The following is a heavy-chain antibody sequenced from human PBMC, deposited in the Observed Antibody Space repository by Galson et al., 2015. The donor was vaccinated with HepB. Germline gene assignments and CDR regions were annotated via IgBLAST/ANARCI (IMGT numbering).Heavy chain of an antibody. Sequence: SLRLSCAAPGLIFSSYGMHWVRQAPGKGLEWLAVTSSDGSSKYYADSVKGRFTISRDNSKNTVFLQMNSLGVEDTAVYYCAKGYSDSWYGMDVWGQGTMVTVSS. CDR3: AKGYSDSWYGMDV. CDR1: GLIFSSYG. D-gene: IGHD6-13*01. V-gene: IGHV3-30*18. J-gene: IGHJ6*02. CDR2: TSSDGSSK.